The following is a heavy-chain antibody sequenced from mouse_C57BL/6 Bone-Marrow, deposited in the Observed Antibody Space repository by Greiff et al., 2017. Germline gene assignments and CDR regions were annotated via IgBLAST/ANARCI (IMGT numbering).Heavy chain of an antibody. D-gene: IGHD1-1*01. CDR1: GFNIKNTY. CDR3: ARVITTLVDY. CDR2: IDPAKGNT. Sequence: VQLQQSVAELVRPGASVKLSCTASGFNIKNTYMHWVKQRPEQGMEWIGRIDPAKGNTKYAPKFQGKATITADQSSNTASLQLSSLTSEDTAIYSFARVITTLVDYWGQGTTLTVSS. J-gene: IGHJ2*01. V-gene: IGHV14-3*01.